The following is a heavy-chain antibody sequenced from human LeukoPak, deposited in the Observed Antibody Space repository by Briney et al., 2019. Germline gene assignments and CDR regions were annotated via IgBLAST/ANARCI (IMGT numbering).Heavy chain of an antibody. J-gene: IGHJ4*02. CDR3: AKQGYSSGYYFPFDY. CDR1: GFSFSSYA. V-gene: IGHV3-23*01. CDR2: ISGIGNNP. Sequence: PGGSLRLSCAASGFSFSSYAMSWVRQAPGKGPELEWVAAISGIGNNPYYADSVKGRFTISRDNPKNTLYLQVNSLRAEDTAVYYCAKQGYSSGYYFPFDYWGQGTLVTVSS. D-gene: IGHD3-22*01.